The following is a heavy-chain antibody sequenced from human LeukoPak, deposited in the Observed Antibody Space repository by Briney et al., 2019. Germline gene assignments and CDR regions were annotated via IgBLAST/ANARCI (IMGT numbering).Heavy chain of an antibody. J-gene: IGHJ4*01. D-gene: IGHD6-19*01. CDR1: GFTLSNYA. CDR2: INSVNT. CDR3: AKGYTSGWSEGYLDY. V-gene: IGHV3-23*03. Sequence: GGSLKLSWEASGFTLSNYAMNWVRQAPGKGLEWVSVINSVNTYYADSVKGRFTISRDRSKNTLYLQMNSLRADDTAVYFCAKGYTSGWSEGYLDYSGPGKLFTVSS.